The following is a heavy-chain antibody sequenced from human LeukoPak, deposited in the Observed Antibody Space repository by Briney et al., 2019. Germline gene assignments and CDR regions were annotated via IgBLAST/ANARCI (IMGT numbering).Heavy chain of an antibody. D-gene: IGHD3-16*02. CDR3: ASVGYDFVWGSYRFTDY. V-gene: IGHV3-48*03. CDR2: IYSGGST. CDR1: GFTFSSYE. J-gene: IGHJ4*02. Sequence: GGSLRLSCAASGFTFSSYEMNWVRQAPGKGLEWVSVIYSGGSTYYADSVKGRFTISRDNAKNSLYLQMNSLRAEDTAVYYCASVGYDFVWGSYRFTDYWGQGTLVTVSS.